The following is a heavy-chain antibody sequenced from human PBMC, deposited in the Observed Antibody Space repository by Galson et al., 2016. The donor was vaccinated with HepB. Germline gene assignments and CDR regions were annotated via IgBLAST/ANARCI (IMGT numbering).Heavy chain of an antibody. CDR3: ARGHLVVPFSFYFDY. CDR1: GDTVSSKSAA. CDR2: TYHTSNWYS. Sequence: CAILGDTVSSKSAAWNWIRHSPSRGLEWLGRTYHTSNWYSDYAVSVKSRITINPDTSKNQFSLQMNSVTPEDTAVYYCARGHLVVPFSFYFDYWGQGSLVTVSS. D-gene: IGHD2-15*01. J-gene: IGHJ4*02. V-gene: IGHV6-1*01.